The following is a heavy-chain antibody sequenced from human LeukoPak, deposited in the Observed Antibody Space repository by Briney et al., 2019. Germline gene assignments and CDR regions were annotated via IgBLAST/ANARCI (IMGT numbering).Heavy chain of an antibody. Sequence: GSLRLSCAASGFTFSSSAMHWVRQAPGKGLEWVAVISYDGSNKYYTDSVKGRFTISRDNSKNTLYLQMNSLRAEDTAVYYCAREGGFAGLALAGLDYWGQGTLVTVSS. J-gene: IGHJ4*02. CDR3: AREGGFAGLALAGLDY. CDR1: GFTFSSSA. V-gene: IGHV3-30*10. D-gene: IGHD6-19*01. CDR2: ISYDGSNK.